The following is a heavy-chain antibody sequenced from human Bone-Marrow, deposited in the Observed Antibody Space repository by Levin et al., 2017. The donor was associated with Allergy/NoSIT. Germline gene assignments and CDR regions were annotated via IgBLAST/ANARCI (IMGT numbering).Heavy chain of an antibody. V-gene: IGHV3-74*01. CDR2: INGDGRRT. D-gene: IGHD2-21*02. J-gene: IGHJ2*01. Sequence: GGSLRLSCAASGFTFSTYWMHWVRQVPGKGPVWVSRINGDGRRTYYADSVEGRFTISRDNAENTVYLQMNSLRAEDTAVYYCSRTNCGGGCPARNWYFDLWGRGTLVTVS. CDR3: SRTNCGGGCPARNWYFDL. CDR1: GFTFSTYW.